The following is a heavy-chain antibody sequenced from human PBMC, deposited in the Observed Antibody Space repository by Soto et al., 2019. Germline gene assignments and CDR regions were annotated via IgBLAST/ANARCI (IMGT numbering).Heavy chain of an antibody. V-gene: IGHV1-58*01. CDR2: IVVGSGNT. CDR1: GFTFTSSA. Sequence: ASVKVSCEACGFTFTSSAVQWVRQARGQRLEWIGWIVVGSGNTNYAQKFQERVTITRDMSTSTAYMELSSLRSEDTAVYYCTASTVDKVATWYLDSGGQGTLVTAPQ. J-gene: IGHJ5*01. CDR3: TASTVDKVATWYLDS. D-gene: IGHD5-12*01.